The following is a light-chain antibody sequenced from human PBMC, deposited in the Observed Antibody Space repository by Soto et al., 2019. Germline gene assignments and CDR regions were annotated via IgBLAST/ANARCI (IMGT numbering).Light chain of an antibody. V-gene: IGLV2-14*03. Sequence: QSALTQPASVSGSPGQSITISCTGTSSDVGGYNYVSWYQHHPGKAPKLMIFDVSNRPSGVSNRFSGSKSGNKASLTISGLQHEDEADYYCSSYTTSNTRQIVFGTGTKVTVL. CDR2: DVS. CDR1: SSDVGGYNY. CDR3: SSYTTSNTRQIV. J-gene: IGLJ1*01.